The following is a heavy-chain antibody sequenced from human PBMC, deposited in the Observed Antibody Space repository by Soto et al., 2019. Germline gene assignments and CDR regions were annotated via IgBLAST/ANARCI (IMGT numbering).Heavy chain of an antibody. CDR1: GGSISSSSYY. CDR2: IYYSGST. Sequence: QLQLQESGPGLVKPSETLSLTCTVSGGSISSSSYYWGWIRQPPGKGLEWIGSIYYSGSTYYNPSLKSRVTISVDTSKNQFSLKLSSVTAADTAVYYCARQGLKYSSSYGRDYWGQGTLVTVSS. J-gene: IGHJ4*02. V-gene: IGHV4-39*01. D-gene: IGHD6-6*01. CDR3: ARQGLKYSSSYGRDY.